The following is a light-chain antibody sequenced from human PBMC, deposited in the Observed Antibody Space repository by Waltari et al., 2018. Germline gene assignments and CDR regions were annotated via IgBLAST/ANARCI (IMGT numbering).Light chain of an antibody. J-gene: IGKJ1*01. Sequence: EVVMTQSPATLSVSPGESATLPCRASRSGGPNVVWYQPRPGRPPRPLIYAASIRATDTPARFRGSGSGTEFSLTISSLQSEDFAVYYCQQFNDWPRTFGQGTRVEI. CDR3: QQFNDWPRT. V-gene: IGKV3-15*01. CDR1: RSGGPN. CDR2: AAS.